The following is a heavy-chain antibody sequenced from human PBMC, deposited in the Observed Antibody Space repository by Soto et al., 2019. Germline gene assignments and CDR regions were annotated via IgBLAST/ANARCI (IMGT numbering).Heavy chain of an antibody. Sequence: SVKVSCKASGGTFSSYAISWVRQAPGQGPEWMGGIIPIFGTANYAQKFQGRVTITADESTSTAYMEMTSLRAEDTAVYYCAKGGRQWLVTSDFNYWGQGALVTVSS. CDR1: GGTFSSYA. V-gene: IGHV1-69*13. CDR2: IIPIFGTA. J-gene: IGHJ4*02. CDR3: AKGGRQWLVTSDFNY. D-gene: IGHD6-19*01.